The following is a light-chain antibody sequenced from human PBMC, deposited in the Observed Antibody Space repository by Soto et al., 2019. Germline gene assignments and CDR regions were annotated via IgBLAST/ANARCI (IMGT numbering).Light chain of an antibody. CDR3: CSYAGSYPLV. J-gene: IGLJ1*01. V-gene: IGLV2-11*01. CDR2: DVT. Sequence: QSALTQPRSVSGSPGQSVTISCTGTSSDVGGYNFVSWYQQHPGKAPKLMIYDVTKRPSGVPDRFSGSTSGNTASLTISGLLAEDEADYYCCSYAGSYPLVFGTGTKLTVL. CDR1: SSDVGGYNF.